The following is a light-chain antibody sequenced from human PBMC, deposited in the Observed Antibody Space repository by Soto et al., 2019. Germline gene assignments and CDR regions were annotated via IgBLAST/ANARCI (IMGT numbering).Light chain of an antibody. CDR3: QKYNSVPWT. Sequence: DIQMTQSPSSLSASVGDRVTITCRASQGISHYVAWYQQKPGKVPKLLIYAASTLQPGVPPRFSGSGSVTDFTLTITSLQPEDVAAYYCQKYNSVPWTFGQGTKVEIK. J-gene: IGKJ1*01. V-gene: IGKV1-27*01. CDR2: AAS. CDR1: QGISHY.